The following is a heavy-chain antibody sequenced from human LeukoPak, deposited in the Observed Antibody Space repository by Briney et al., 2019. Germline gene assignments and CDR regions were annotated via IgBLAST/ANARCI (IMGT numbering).Heavy chain of an antibody. Sequence: ASVKVSYKASGYTFTSCYMHWVRQAPGQGLEWMGIINPSGGSTSYAQKFQGRVTMTRDLSTSTVYMELSSLRSEDTAVYYCARDLAGYGGTEDDASDIWGQGTMVTVSS. CDR3: ARDLAGYGGTEDDASDI. CDR2: INPSGGST. D-gene: IGHD4-23*01. CDR1: GYTFTSCY. J-gene: IGHJ3*02. V-gene: IGHV1-46*01.